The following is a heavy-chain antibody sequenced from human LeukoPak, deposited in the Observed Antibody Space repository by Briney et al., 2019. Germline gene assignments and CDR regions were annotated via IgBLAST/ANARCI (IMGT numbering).Heavy chain of an antibody. J-gene: IGHJ4*02. V-gene: IGHV4-39*01. Sequence: SETLSLTCAVSGDSVGSSSFFWGWIRQPPGRGLEWIGSIYDNANTCYSASLRSRLTMSVDVSKNQISLKLSSVTAADTAVYYCARQAPPNWLVTWYFDYWGQGTQVSVSS. CDR1: GDSVGSSSFF. CDR3: ARQAPPNWLVTWYFDY. CDR2: IYDNANT. D-gene: IGHD6-19*01.